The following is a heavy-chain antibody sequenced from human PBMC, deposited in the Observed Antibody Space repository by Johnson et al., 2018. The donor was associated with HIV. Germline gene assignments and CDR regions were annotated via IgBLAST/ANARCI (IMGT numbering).Heavy chain of an antibody. CDR3: AKDFPSTSGPSAFDI. D-gene: IGHD5-12*01. V-gene: IGHV3-30*02. CDR1: GFTFSSYG. J-gene: IGHJ3*02. Sequence: VQLVESGGVVVQPGGSLRLSCAASGFTFSSYGMHWFRQAPGKGLEWVAFIRYDGSTEYSADSVKGRFPISRDNSKTTLYLQMNSLRAGDTAVYYGAKDFPSTSGPSAFDIWGQGTMVTVSS. CDR2: IRYDGSTE.